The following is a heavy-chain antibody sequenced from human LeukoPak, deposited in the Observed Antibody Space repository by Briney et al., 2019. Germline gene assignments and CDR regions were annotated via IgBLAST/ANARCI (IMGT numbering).Heavy chain of an antibody. CDR1: GGTFSSYA. D-gene: IGHD3-9*01. CDR2: IIPIFGTA. CDR3: AREGTYYDILGPFDP. V-gene: IGHV1-69*06. Sequence: ASVKVSCKASGGTFSSYAISWVRQAPGQGLEWMGGIIPIFGTANYAQKFQGRVTITADKSTSTAYMELSSLRSEDTAVYYCAREGTYYDILGPFDPWGQGTLATVSS. J-gene: IGHJ5*02.